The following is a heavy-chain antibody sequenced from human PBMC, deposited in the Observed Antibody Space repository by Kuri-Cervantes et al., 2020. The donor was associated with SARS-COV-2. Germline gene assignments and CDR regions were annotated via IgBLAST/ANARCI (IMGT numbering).Heavy chain of an antibody. CDR2: INPNSGGT. D-gene: IGHD6-13*01. J-gene: IGHJ4*02. CDR1: GYTFTGYY. Sequence: ASVKVSCKASGYTFTGYYMHWVRQAPGQGLEWMGWINPNSGGTNYAQKFQGRVTMTRDTSISTAYMELSGLRSEDTAVYYCARGVGSSSSSLYWGQGTLVTVSS. V-gene: IGHV1-2*02. CDR3: ARGVGSSSSSLY.